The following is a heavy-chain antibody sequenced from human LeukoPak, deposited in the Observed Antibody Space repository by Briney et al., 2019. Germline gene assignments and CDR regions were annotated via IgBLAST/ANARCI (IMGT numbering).Heavy chain of an antibody. CDR2: IYYSGST. V-gene: IGHV4-39*01. Sequence: SETLSLTCTASGGSISSSSYYWVWIRQPPGKGLEWIVSIYYSGSTYYNPSLKSRVTISVDTSKNQYSLKLSSVIAADTAVYYCARDIVVVPADLYYYYMDVWGKGTTVTVSS. D-gene: IGHD2-2*01. J-gene: IGHJ6*03. CDR3: ARDIVVVPADLYYYYMDV. CDR1: GGSISSSSYY.